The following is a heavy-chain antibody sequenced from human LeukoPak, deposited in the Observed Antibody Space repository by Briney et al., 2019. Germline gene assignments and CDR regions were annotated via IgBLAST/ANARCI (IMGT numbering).Heavy chain of an antibody. D-gene: IGHD6-19*01. J-gene: IGHJ5*02. CDR1: GFTFSSYA. V-gene: IGHV3-30*04. Sequence: GGSLRLSCAASGFTFSSYAMHWVRQAPGKGLEWVAVISYDGSNKYYADSVKGRFTISRDNSKNTLYLQMNSLRAEDTAVYYCAKDRIAVAQVNWFDPWGQGTLVTVSS. CDR2: ISYDGSNK. CDR3: AKDRIAVAQVNWFDP.